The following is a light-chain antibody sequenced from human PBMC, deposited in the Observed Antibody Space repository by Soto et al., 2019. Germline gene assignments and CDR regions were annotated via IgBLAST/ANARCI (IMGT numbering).Light chain of an antibody. Sequence: QSVLTQPASVSGSPGQTIIISCTGSNSDIGGYDSVSWYQQHPGRAPKLILFDVSHRPSKVPVRFSGSKSGNTASLTISGLQTEDEADYSCSSYSTSHTLVLFGGGTKLTVL. CDR2: DVS. V-gene: IGLV2-14*03. CDR3: SSYSTSHTLVL. J-gene: IGLJ3*02. CDR1: NSDIGGYDS.